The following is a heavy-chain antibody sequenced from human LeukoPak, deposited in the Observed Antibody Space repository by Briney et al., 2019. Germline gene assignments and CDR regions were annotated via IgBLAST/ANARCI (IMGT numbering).Heavy chain of an antibody. D-gene: IGHD3-22*01. J-gene: IGHJ4*02. CDR1: GYTFTGYY. CDR3: ASGGPYYYDSSGPNDY. Sequence: ASVKVSCKASGYTFTGYYMHWVRQASGQGLEWMGWINPNSGGTNYAQKFQGRVTMTRDTSISTAYMELSRLRSDDTAVYYCASGGPYYYDSSGPNDYWGQGTLVTVSS. CDR2: INPNSGGT. V-gene: IGHV1-2*02.